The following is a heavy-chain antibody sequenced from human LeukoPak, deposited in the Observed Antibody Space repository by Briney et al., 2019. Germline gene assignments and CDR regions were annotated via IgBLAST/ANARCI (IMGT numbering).Heavy chain of an antibody. J-gene: IGHJ4*02. CDR2: IYSGGST. V-gene: IGHV3-53*01. CDR3: ARDYDYIWGSYFGY. Sequence: GGSLRLSCAASGFTARNNYVSWVRQAPGKGLEWVSFIYSGGSTHYADSVKGRFTISRDNSKNTVYLQMNSLRAEDTAVYYCARDYDYIWGSYFGYWGQGTLVTVSS. D-gene: IGHD3-16*01. CDR1: GFTARNNY.